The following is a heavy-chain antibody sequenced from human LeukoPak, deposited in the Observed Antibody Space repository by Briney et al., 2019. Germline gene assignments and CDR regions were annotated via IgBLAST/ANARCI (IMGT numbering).Heavy chain of an antibody. CDR1: GFTFSSYA. CDR3: ARGPFVMATIKEYWFDP. CDR2: ISGSGGST. Sequence: GGSLRLSCAASGFTFSSYAMSWVRQAPGKGLEWVSAISGSGGSTYYADSVKGRFTISRDNSKNTLYLQMNSLRAEDTAVYYCARGPFVMATIKEYWFDPWGQGTLVTVSS. D-gene: IGHD5-24*01. V-gene: IGHV3-23*01. J-gene: IGHJ5*02.